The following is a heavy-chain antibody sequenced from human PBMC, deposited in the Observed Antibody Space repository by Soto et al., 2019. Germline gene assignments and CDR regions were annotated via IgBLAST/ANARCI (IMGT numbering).Heavy chain of an antibody. Sequence: VQLVESGGGLVQPGGSLRLSCAASGFSISTPSMNWVRQAPGKGLEWVSFISSGNNAIYYADSVKGRFKISRDIAKNSVYLQMNSLGAEDTAVYYCARSQGSSTSLEIYYYYYYGMDVWGQGTTVTVSS. CDR3: ARSQGSSTSLEIYYYYYYGMDV. V-gene: IGHV3-48*01. CDR2: ISSGNNAI. CDR1: GFSISTPS. D-gene: IGHD2-2*01. J-gene: IGHJ6*02.